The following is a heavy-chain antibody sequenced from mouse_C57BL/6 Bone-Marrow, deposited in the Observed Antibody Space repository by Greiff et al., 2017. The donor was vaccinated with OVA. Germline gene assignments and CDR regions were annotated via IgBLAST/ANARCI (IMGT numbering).Heavy chain of an antibody. CDR2: INPSTGGT. V-gene: IGHV1-42*01. CDR1: GYSFTGYY. Sequence: EVQLQQSGPELVKPGASVKISCKASGYSFTGYYMNWVKQSPEKSLEWIGEINPSTGGTTYNQKFKAKATLTVDKSSSTAYMQLKSLTSADAAVYYWARAGGGLDYWGQGTTLTVSS. J-gene: IGHJ2*01. CDR3: ARAGGGLDY.